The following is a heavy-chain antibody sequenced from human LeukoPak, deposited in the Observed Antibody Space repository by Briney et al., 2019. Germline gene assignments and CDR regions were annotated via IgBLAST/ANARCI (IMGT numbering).Heavy chain of an antibody. CDR2: INPNSGGT. D-gene: IGHD3-9*01. Sequence: ASVKVSCKASGYTFTGYYMHWVRQAPGQGLEWMGWINPNSGGTNYAQKFQGRVTMTRDTSISTAYMELSRLRSDDTAVYYCARGRGDRVDILTGYYNDYYFDYWGQGIQVTVSS. CDR3: ARGRGDRVDILTGYYNDYYFDY. V-gene: IGHV1-2*02. CDR1: GYTFTGYY. J-gene: IGHJ4*02.